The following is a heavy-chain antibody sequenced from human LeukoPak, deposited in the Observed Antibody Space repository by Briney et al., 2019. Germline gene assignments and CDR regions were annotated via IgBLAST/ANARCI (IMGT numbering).Heavy chain of an antibody. J-gene: IGHJ4*02. Sequence: SETLSLTCAVYGGSFSGYYWSWIRQPPGKGLEWIGEINRSGSTNYNPSLKSRVTISVDTFKNQFSLKLSSVTAADTAVYYCARAGSGGTTFYYFDYWGQGTLVTVSS. V-gene: IGHV4-34*01. CDR2: INRSGST. CDR3: ARAGSGGTTFYYFDY. D-gene: IGHD1-1*01. CDR1: GGSFSGYY.